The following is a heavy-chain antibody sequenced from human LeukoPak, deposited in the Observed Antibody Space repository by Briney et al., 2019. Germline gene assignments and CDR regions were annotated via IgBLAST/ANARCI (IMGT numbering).Heavy chain of an antibody. CDR1: GYTFTSYD. Sequence: ASVKVSCKASGYTFTSYDINWVRQATGQGLEWMGWMNPNSGNTGYAQKFQGRVTMTRNTSISTAYMELSSLRSEDTAVYYCARENRGIYYYYYGMDVWGQGTTVTVSS. V-gene: IGHV1-8*01. J-gene: IGHJ6*02. D-gene: IGHD1-14*01. CDR3: ARENRGIYYYYYGMDV. CDR2: MNPNSGNT.